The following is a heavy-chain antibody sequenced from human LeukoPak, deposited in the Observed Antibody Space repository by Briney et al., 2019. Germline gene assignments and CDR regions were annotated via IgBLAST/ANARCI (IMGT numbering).Heavy chain of an antibody. J-gene: IGHJ6*03. CDR3: ARVSARYSSVLGIYYYYYMDV. CDR1: SGSISTSNYY. CDR2: IFYSGST. Sequence: SETLSLTCTVSSGSISTSNYYWGWVRQPPGKALEWIGNIFYSGSTYYSPSLKIRVTISLDTSRNQFSLKLNSVTAADTAVYYCARVSARYSSVLGIYYYYYMDVWGKGTTVTVSS. V-gene: IGHV4-39*07. D-gene: IGHD6-19*01.